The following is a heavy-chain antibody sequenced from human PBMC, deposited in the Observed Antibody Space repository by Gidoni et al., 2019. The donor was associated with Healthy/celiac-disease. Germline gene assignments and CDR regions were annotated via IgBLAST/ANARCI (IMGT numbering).Heavy chain of an antibody. Sequence: QLQLQESVPGLVKPSETLSLTCPASGGSISRSSYYWGWIRQPPGKGLEWIGSIYYSGSTYYNPSLKSRVTISVDTSKNQFSLKLSSVTAADTAVYYCARHWTDSSGYETDAFDIWGQGTMVTVSS. D-gene: IGHD3-22*01. CDR2: IYYSGST. V-gene: IGHV4-39*01. CDR1: GGSISRSSYY. CDR3: ARHWTDSSGYETDAFDI. J-gene: IGHJ3*02.